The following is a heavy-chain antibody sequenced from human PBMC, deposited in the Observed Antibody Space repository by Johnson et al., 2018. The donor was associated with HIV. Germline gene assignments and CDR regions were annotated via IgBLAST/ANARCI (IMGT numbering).Heavy chain of an antibody. Sequence: VQLVESGGGVLRPGGSLRLSCAASGFTFDDYGMNWVRQAPGKGLEWVSAINWNGGTTGYADSVKGRFTISRDNAKNSLSVQLNSLRAEDTALYYCARASQVAGTLNGAFDIWGQATMVTVSS. CDR3: ARASQVAGTLNGAFDI. V-gene: IGHV3-20*04. J-gene: IGHJ3*02. CDR2: INWNGGTT. CDR1: GFTFDDYG. D-gene: IGHD6-19*01.